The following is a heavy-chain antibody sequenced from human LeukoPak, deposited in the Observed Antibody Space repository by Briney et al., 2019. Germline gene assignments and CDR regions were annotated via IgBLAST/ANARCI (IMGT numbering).Heavy chain of an antibody. D-gene: IGHD2-21*02. J-gene: IGHJ4*02. CDR2: IYPGDSDT. CDR3: ARRVFSCGGDCYYFDY. Sequence: GESLKISCKGSGYSFTSYWIGWVRQMPGKGLEWMGIIYPGDSDTRYSPSFQGQVTISADKSISTAYLQWSSLKASDTAIYYCARRVFSCGGDCYYFDYWGQGTLVTVSS. V-gene: IGHV5-51*01. CDR1: GYSFTSYW.